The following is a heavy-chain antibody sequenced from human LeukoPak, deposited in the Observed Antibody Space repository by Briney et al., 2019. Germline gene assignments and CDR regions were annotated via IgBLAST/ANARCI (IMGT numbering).Heavy chain of an antibody. D-gene: IGHD5-12*01. Sequence: ASVKVSCKASGYTFTSYDINWVRQATGQGLEWMGRMNPNSGNTGYAQKFQGRVTMTRNTSISTAYMELSSLRSEDTAVYYCARARGGYDGIDYWGQGTLVTVSS. V-gene: IGHV1-8*01. CDR1: GYTFTSYD. CDR3: ARARGGYDGIDY. J-gene: IGHJ4*02. CDR2: MNPNSGNT.